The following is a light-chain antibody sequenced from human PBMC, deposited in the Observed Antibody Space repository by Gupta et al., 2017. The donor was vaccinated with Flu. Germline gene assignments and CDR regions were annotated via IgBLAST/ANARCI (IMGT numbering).Light chain of an antibody. CDR2: DAS. Sequence: EIVLTQSPATLSLSPGERATLSCGASQTVSSNYLAWYQQKPGRAPRLIIYDASTRATGIPDRFSGSGYATDFTLTISGREPEDFAVYYCQQYAVSPPFTFGQGTRMDIK. CDR3: QQYAVSPPFT. CDR1: QTVSSNY. V-gene: IGKV3D-20*01. J-gene: IGKJ2*01.